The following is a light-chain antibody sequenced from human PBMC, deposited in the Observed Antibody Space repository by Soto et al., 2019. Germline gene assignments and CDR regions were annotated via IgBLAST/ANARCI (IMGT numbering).Light chain of an antibody. CDR1: SSDVGGYNY. Sequence: SVQTQPASRSGSPGQSITISCTGTSSDVGGYNYVSWYQQHPGKAPKLMIYEVSNRPSAVSNRFSGSKSGNSACFGTPRLLHSFDAHHSSNLYTRSISLYV. CDR2: EVS. J-gene: IGLJ1*01. CDR3: NLYTRSISLYV. V-gene: IGLV2-14*01.